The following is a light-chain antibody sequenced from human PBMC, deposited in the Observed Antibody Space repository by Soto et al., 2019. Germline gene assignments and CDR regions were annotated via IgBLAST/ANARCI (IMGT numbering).Light chain of an antibody. CDR3: LQHDTYPWT. CDR1: QDIGSA. J-gene: IGKJ1*01. V-gene: IGKV1-17*01. CDR2: ATF. Sequence: DIQMTQSPSSLSASEGDRVTITCRASQDIGSALVWFQQKPGKAPKRLVYATFNLQSGVPSRFSGSGSGTEFTLTISGLQPEDIATYFCLQHDTYPWTFGQGTKVDIK.